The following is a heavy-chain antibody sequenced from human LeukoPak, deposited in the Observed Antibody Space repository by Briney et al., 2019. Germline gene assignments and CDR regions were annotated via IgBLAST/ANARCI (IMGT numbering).Heavy chain of an antibody. J-gene: IGHJ4*02. Sequence: GGSLRLSCAASGFTFRNYAMSWVRQAPGKGLEWVSSISISGVITYYEDSVKGRFTISRDNSKNTLFLQMDSLRAEDTAVYYCVKDRAVALITPFDGWGQGTLVTVSS. V-gene: IGHV3-23*01. D-gene: IGHD3-22*01. CDR2: ISISGVIT. CDR3: VKDRAVALITPFDG. CDR1: GFTFRNYA.